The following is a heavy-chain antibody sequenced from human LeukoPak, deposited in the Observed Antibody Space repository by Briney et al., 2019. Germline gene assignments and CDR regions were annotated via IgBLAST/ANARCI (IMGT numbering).Heavy chain of an antibody. D-gene: IGHD6-13*01. CDR1: GGTFSSYA. CDR3: ARDPEPPSSSGPPYNWFDP. Sequence: SVKVSCKASGGTFSSYAISWVRRAPGQGLEWMGGIIPIFGTANYAQKFQGRVTITADESTSTAYMELSSLRSEDTAVSYCARDPEPPSSSGPPYNWFDPWGQGTLVTVSS. V-gene: IGHV1-69*01. CDR2: IIPIFGTA. J-gene: IGHJ5*02.